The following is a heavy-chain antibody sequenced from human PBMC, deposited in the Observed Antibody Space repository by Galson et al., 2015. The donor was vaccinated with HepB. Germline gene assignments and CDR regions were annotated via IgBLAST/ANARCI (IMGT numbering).Heavy chain of an antibody. CDR1: GFSLSTSGMC. V-gene: IGHV2-70*01. Sequence: PALVKPTQTLTLTCTFSGFSLSTSGMCVSWIRQPPGKALEWLALIDWDDDKYYSTSLKTRLTISKDTSKNQVVLTVTNMDPVDTATYYCARYCSGGSCYPNGGFDYWGQGTLVTVSS. CDR2: IDWDDDK. J-gene: IGHJ4*02. D-gene: IGHD2-15*01. CDR3: ARYCSGGSCYPNGGFDY.